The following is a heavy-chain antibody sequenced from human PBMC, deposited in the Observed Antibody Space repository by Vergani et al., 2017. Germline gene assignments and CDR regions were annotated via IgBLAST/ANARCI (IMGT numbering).Heavy chain of an antibody. J-gene: IGHJ3*02. CDR2: IYYSGST. CDR3: ARLRSSWYDAFDI. Sequence: QVQLQESGPGLVKPSQTLSLTCTVSGGSISSGDYYWNWIRQHPGKGLEWIGYIYYSGSTYYNPSLKSRVTISVDTSKNQFSLKLSSVPAADTAVYYCARLRSSWYDAFDIWGQGTMVTVS. CDR1: GGSISSGDYY. V-gene: IGHV4-31*03. D-gene: IGHD6-13*01.